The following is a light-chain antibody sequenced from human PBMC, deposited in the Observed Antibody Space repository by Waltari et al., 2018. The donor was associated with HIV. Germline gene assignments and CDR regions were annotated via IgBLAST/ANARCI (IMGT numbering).Light chain of an antibody. CDR1: SSNIGKNY. CDR2: DNN. V-gene: IGLV1-51*01. CDR3: GTWDSSLSAGV. Sequence: QSVLTQPPSVSAAPGQKVTISCSGSSSNIGKNYVSWYQQLPGTAPKLLIYDNNGRPSGIPDRFAGSKSGTSATLGITGLQTGDEADYYCGTWDSSLSAGVFGGGTKLTVL. J-gene: IGLJ2*01.